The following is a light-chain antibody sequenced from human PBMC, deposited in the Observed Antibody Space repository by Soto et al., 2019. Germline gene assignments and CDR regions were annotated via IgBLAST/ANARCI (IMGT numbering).Light chain of an antibody. CDR1: SSNIGAGYD. J-gene: IGLJ2*01. Sequence: QSVLTQPPSVSGAPGQRVTISCTGTSSNIGAGYDVHWYQQLPGTAPKLLSYGVRFSGSKSGTSAYLAITGLKAEDEADYFCQSFDSSLSAHVVFGGGTKLTVL. CDR2: G. CDR3: QSFDSSLSAHVV. V-gene: IGLV1-40*01.